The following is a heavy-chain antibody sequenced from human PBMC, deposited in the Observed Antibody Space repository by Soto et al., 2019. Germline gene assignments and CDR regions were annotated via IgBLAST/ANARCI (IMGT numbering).Heavy chain of an antibody. CDR3: AREYRSSAVRVDD. Sequence: QVQLVQSGAEVKKPGSSVKVSCKASGGSFSSYAISWVRQAPGQGLEWMGGIIPIFGTPSYAQKFQGRVTITADKPTSTDCMEVVRVRSEGTAVHYCAREYRSSAVRVDDGGQGTLGTVSS. V-gene: IGHV1-69*06. D-gene: IGHD6-6*01. CDR2: IIPIFGTP. J-gene: IGHJ4*02. CDR1: GGSFSSYA.